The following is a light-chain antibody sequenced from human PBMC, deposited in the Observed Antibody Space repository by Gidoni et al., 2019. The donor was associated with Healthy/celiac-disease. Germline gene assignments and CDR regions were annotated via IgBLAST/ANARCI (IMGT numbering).Light chain of an antibody. CDR1: QRVSSN. Sequence: EIVMTQSPATLSVSPGERATLSCRASQRVSSNLAWYQQKPGQAPRLLIYGASTRATGIPARFSGSGSGTEFTLTICSLQSEDFAVYYCQQYNNWPRSLTFGPGTKVDIK. V-gene: IGKV3-15*01. CDR2: GAS. J-gene: IGKJ3*01. CDR3: QQYNNWPRSLT.